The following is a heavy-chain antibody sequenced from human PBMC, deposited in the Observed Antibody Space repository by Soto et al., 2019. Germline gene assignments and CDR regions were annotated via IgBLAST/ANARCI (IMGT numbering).Heavy chain of an antibody. D-gene: IGHD3-16*01. J-gene: IGHJ6*02. CDR3: AKDLFRGVIYYYYGMDV. V-gene: IGHV3-30*18. Sequence: PGGSLRLSCAASGFTFSSYGMHWVRQAPGKGLEWVAVISYDGSNKYYADSVKGRFTISRDNSKNTLYLQMNSLRAEDTAVYYCAKDLFRGVIYYYYGMDVWGQGTTVTVSS. CDR2: ISYDGSNK. CDR1: GFTFSSYG.